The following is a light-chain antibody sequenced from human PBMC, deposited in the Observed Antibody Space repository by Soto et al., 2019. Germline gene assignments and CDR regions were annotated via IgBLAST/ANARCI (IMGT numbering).Light chain of an antibody. CDR1: SSDVGGYNY. CDR2: DVS. J-gene: IGLJ1*01. V-gene: IGLV2-14*03. Sequence: QSALTQPASVSGSPGQSITISCTGTSSDVGGYNYVSWYQHHPGKAPKLSIYDVSNRPSGVSNRFSGSKSDNTASLTISGLQPEDEADYYCSSYTTSNTRQIAFGTGTKVTVL. CDR3: SSYTTSNTRQIA.